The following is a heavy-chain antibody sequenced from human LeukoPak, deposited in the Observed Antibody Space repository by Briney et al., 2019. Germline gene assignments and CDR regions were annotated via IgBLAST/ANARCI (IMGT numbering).Heavy chain of an antibody. D-gene: IGHD3-22*01. Sequence: SETLSLTCTVSGDSISSGDYYWSWIRQPAGKGLEWIGRISSSGSTNYNPSLKSRVTISVDTSKNQFSLKLSSVTAADTAVYYCARHETPSAYYDSSGFHLDYWGQGTLVTVSS. J-gene: IGHJ4*02. V-gene: IGHV4-61*02. CDR1: GDSISSGDYY. CDR2: ISSSGST. CDR3: ARHETPSAYYDSSGFHLDY.